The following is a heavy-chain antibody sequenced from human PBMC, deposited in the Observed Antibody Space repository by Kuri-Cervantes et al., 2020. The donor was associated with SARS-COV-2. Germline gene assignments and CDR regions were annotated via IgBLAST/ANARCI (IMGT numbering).Heavy chain of an antibody. Sequence: SGPTLVKPTQTLTLTCTFSGFSLRTSGVGVGWIRQPPGKALEWLALIYWNDDKRYSPPLKSRLTITKDTSRNQVVLTMTNMDPVDTATYYCAHSPPPPRKIITMVRGVINYFDYWGQGTLVTVSS. J-gene: IGHJ4*02. CDR1: GFSLRTSGVG. V-gene: IGHV2-5*01. CDR3: AHSPPPPRKIITMVRGVINYFDY. CDR2: IYWNDDK. D-gene: IGHD3-10*01.